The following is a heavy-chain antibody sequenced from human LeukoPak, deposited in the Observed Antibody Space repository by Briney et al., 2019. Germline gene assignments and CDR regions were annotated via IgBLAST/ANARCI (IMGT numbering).Heavy chain of an antibody. CDR3: AREASPQQLHYYYYYMDV. D-gene: IGHD6-13*01. Sequence: GGSLRLSCTASGFTFSDYYMSWIRQAPGKGLEWVSSISSSSSYIYYADSVKGRFTISRDNAKNSLYLQMNSLRAEDTAVYYCAREASPQQLHYYYYYMDVWGKGTTVTVSS. CDR1: GFTFSDYY. V-gene: IGHV3-11*06. J-gene: IGHJ6*03. CDR2: ISSSSSYI.